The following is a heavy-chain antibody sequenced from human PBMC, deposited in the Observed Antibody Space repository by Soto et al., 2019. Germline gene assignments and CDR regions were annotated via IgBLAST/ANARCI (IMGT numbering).Heavy chain of an antibody. Sequence: ASVKVSCKASGYTFSDYYIHWVRQALGQGLEWMGWITPNSGATNSAQKFQPRVTLTSDTSISTVYMELSSLKSDDTAVYSCARWSGSQSLTFDYWGQGTLVTVSS. V-gene: IGHV1-2*02. CDR2: ITPNSGAT. CDR3: ARWSGSQSLTFDY. D-gene: IGHD1-26*01. CDR1: GYTFSDYY. J-gene: IGHJ4*02.